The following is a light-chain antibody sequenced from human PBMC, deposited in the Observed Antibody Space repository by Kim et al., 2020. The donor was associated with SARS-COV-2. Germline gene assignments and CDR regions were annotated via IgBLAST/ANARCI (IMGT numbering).Light chain of an antibody. J-gene: IGLJ1*01. Sequence: GQSVTIACTGTSSDVGGYNYVSWYHKHPDKAPKLMIYEVTKRPSGVPDRFSGSKSGSTASLTVSGLQAEDEADYYCSSYAGSNNYVFGTGTKVTVL. CDR2: EVT. CDR1: SSDVGGYNY. CDR3: SSYAGSNNYV. V-gene: IGLV2-8*01.